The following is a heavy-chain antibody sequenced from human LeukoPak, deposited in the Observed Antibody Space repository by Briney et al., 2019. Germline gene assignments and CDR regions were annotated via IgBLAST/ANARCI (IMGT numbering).Heavy chain of an antibody. V-gene: IGHV3-20*04. CDR3: ARLGYSSGHSYYYYMDV. CDR2: INWNGGST. CDR1: GFTFSSYE. Sequence: GGSLRLSCAASGFTFSSYEMNWVRQAPGKGLEWVSGINWNGGSTGYADSVKGRFTISRDNAKNSLYLQMNSLRAEDTALYYCARLGYSSGHSYYYYMDVWGKGTTVTVSS. D-gene: IGHD6-19*01. J-gene: IGHJ6*03.